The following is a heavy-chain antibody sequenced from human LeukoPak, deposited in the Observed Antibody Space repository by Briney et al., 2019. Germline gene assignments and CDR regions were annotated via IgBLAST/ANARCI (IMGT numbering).Heavy chain of an antibody. J-gene: IGHJ6*03. CDR1: GYTFTSYY. D-gene: IGHD3-9*01. CDR2: MNPNSGNT. Sequence: ASVKVSCKASGYTFTSYYMHWVRQAPGQGLEWMGWMNPNSGNTGYAQKFQGRVTMTRNTSISTAYMELSSLRSEDTAVYYCARATGPLRYFDWLPPSAYYYYYMDVWGKGTTVTISS. V-gene: IGHV1-8*02. CDR3: ARATGPLRYFDWLPPSAYYYYYMDV.